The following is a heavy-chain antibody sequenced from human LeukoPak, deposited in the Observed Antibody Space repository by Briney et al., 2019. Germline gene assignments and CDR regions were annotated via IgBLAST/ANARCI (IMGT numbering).Heavy chain of an antibody. V-gene: IGHV4-34*01. CDR3: ARAKFPRGETYYYGSGSYRHEYYFDY. CDR1: GGSFSGYY. Sequence: SETLSLTCAVYGGSFSGYYWSWIRQPPGKGLEWIGEINHSGSTNYNPSIQSRVTISVDTSKNQFSLTLGTVTAADTAVYYCARAKFPRGETYYYGSGSYRHEYYFDYWGQGTLVTVSS. CDR2: INHSGST. D-gene: IGHD3-10*01. J-gene: IGHJ4*02.